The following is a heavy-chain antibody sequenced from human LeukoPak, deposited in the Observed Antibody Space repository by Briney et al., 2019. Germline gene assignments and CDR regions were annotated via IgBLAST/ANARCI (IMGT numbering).Heavy chain of an antibody. V-gene: IGHV1-3*04. J-gene: IGHJ4*02. CDR1: GYTFTSYA. Sequence: ASVKVSCKASGYTFTSYAMHWVRQAPGQRLECMGWINTGNGNTKYSQKFQGRVTITRDTSASTAYMDLSSLGSKDTAVYYCARNTETAIPLPYYFDYWGQGTLVTVSS. CDR2: INTGNGNT. D-gene: IGHD2-21*02. CDR3: ARNTETAIPLPYYFDY.